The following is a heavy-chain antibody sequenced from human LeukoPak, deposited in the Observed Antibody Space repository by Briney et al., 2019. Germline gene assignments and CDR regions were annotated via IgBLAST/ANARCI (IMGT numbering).Heavy chain of an antibody. CDR1: GGTFSSYA. V-gene: IGHV1-69*01. J-gene: IGHJ4*02. D-gene: IGHD3-9*01. CDR3: ARAFSQYYDILTGYHSFDY. CDR2: IIPIFGTA. Sequence: SVKVSCKASGGTFSSYAISWVRQAPGQGLEWMGGIIPIFGTANYAQKFQGRVTITADESTSTDYMELSSLRSEDTAVYYCARAFSQYYDILTGYHSFDYWGQGTLVTVSS.